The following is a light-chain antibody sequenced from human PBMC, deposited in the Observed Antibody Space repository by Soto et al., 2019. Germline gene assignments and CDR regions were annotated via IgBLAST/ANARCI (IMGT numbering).Light chain of an antibody. CDR2: DVS. CDR3: SSYTSNNTWV. J-gene: IGLJ3*02. V-gene: IGLV2-14*03. CDR1: SSDVGGYNY. Sequence: QSALTQPASVSGSPGQSIAISCTGTSSDVGGYNYVSWYQHHPGKAPKLMIYDVSNRPSGVSDRFSGSKSGNTASLTISGLQAEDEADYYCSSYTSNNTWVFGGGTKLTVL.